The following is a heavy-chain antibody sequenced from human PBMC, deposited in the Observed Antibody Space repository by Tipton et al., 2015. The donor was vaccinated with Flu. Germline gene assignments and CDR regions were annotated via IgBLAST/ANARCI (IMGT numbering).Heavy chain of an antibody. V-gene: IGHV4-59*13. Sequence: GLVKPSETLSLTCTLSSGAISSYYWSWIRQPPGKGLEWIGNIFRSGSTNYNPSLKSRVTMSVDTSKNQFSLNLTSVTAADTALYYCARLWSRNWSGAFDVWGQGTMVTVSS. CDR1: SGAISSYY. J-gene: IGHJ3*01. D-gene: IGHD6-13*01. CDR2: IFRSGST. CDR3: ARLWSRNWSGAFDV.